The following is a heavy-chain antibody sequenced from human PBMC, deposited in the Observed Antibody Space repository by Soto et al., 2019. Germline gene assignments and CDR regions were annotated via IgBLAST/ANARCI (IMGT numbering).Heavy chain of an antibody. J-gene: IGHJ4*02. CDR3: AKDSPIYGSGSYYDY. CDR1: GFTFDDYT. CDR2: ISWDGGST. Sequence: GGSLRLSCAASGFTFDDYTMHWVRQAPGKGLEWVSLISWDGGSTYYADSVKGRFTISRDNSKNSLYLQMNSLRTEDTALYYCAKDSPIYGSGSYYDYWGQGTLVTVSS. D-gene: IGHD3-10*01. V-gene: IGHV3-43*01.